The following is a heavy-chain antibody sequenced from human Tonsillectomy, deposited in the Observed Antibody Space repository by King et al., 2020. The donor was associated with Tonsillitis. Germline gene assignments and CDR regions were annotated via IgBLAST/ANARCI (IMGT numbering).Heavy chain of an antibody. D-gene: IGHD6-13*01. CDR1: VGSISSFSYY. V-gene: IGHV4-61*02. J-gene: IGHJ5*02. Sequence: QLQESGPGLVKPSQTLSLTFTVSVGSISSFSYYWIWIRQPAGQGLAWIGRIYTSVSTNYNPSLTSRVTMSVDTSKNQFSLKRSSVTAADTAVYYCERDRVAAAGSNWFDPWGQGTLVTVAS. CDR2: IYTSVST. CDR3: ERDRVAAAGSNWFDP.